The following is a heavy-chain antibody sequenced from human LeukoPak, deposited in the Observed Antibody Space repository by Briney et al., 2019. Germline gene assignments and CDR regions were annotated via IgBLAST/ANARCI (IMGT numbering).Heavy chain of an antibody. Sequence: SETLSLTCAVYGGSFSGYSWTWIRQPPGKGLEWVGEINHSGSTNYNPSLKSRVTISGDTSKKQFSLKLSSVTAADTAVYYCARSEPLEWLTQDYFDYWGRGTLVTVSS. V-gene: IGHV4-34*01. CDR3: ARSEPLEWLTQDYFDY. CDR2: INHSGST. D-gene: IGHD3-3*01. J-gene: IGHJ4*02. CDR1: GGSFSGYS.